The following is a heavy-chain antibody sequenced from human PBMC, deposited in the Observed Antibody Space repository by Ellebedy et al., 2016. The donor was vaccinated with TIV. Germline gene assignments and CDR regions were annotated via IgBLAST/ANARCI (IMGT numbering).Heavy chain of an antibody. CDR3: ARESYDILTGYSSGMDV. V-gene: IGHV4-59*01. Sequence: SETLSLTCSVSGGSISTYFWSWIRQSPGKGLEWIGYIYHTGNTNYSPSLKSRVTISMDTSKNHFSLKLASVTAADTAVYYCARESYDILTGYSSGMDVWGQGTTVIVSS. CDR1: GGSISTYF. J-gene: IGHJ6*02. CDR2: IYHTGNT. D-gene: IGHD3-9*01.